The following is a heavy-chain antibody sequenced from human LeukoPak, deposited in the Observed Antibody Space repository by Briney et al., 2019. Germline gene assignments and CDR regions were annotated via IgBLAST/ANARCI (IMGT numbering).Heavy chain of an antibody. J-gene: IGHJ6*03. CDR3: ARDGYYSSSPDYYYYYMDV. D-gene: IGHD6-13*01. Sequence: SETLSLTCAVYGGSFSGYYWSWIRRPPGKGLEWIGRIYTSGSTNYNPSLKSRVTMSVDTSQNQFSLKLSSVTAADTAVYYCARDGYYSSSPDYYYYYMDVWGKGTTVTISS. V-gene: IGHV4-59*10. CDR2: IYTSGST. CDR1: GGSFSGYY.